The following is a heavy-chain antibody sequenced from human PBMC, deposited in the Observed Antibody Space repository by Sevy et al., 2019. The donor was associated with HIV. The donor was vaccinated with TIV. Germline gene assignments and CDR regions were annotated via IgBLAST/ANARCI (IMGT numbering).Heavy chain of an antibody. Sequence: GGYLRLSCVASGFALSDYYMSWIRQAPGKGLQWISYISGSGDTIYYADSVKGRFTISRDNAKNSLFLQMNSLRAEDTAVDYRARDHVKDGDLGDYYYYAMDVWGQGTTVTVSS. CDR2: ISGSGDTI. CDR3: ARDHVKDGDLGDYYYYAMDV. J-gene: IGHJ6*02. V-gene: IGHV3-11*01. CDR1: GFALSDYY. D-gene: IGHD4-17*01.